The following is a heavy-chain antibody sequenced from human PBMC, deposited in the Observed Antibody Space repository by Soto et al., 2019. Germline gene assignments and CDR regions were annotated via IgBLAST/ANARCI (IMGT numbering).Heavy chain of an antibody. CDR3: ARIWVDYDSSDYYYAQGNYYYYYGMDV. CDR1: GGSFSGYY. J-gene: IGHJ6*02. Sequence: SETLSLTCAVYGGSFSGYYWSWIRQPPGKGLEWIGEINHSGSTNYNPSLKSRVTISVDTSKNQFSLKLSSVTAADTAVYYCARIWVDYDSSDYYYAQGNYYYYYGMDVWGQGTTVTVS. D-gene: IGHD3-22*01. CDR2: INHSGST. V-gene: IGHV4-34*01.